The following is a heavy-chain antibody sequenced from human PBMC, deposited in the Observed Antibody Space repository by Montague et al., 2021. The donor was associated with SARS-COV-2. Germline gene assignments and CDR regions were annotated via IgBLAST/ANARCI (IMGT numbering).Heavy chain of an antibody. V-gene: IGHV6-1*01. D-gene: IGHD3-10*01. CDR2: TYYRSKWYN. J-gene: IGHJ5*02. CDR1: GDSVSSNSAA. Sequence: CAISGDSVSSNSAAWNWIRQSPSRGLEWLGRTYYRSKWYNDYAVSVKSRITINPDTSKNQFSLQLNSVTPEDTAVYYCARDLGYYGSGSYPEGFDPWGQGTLVTVSS. CDR3: ARDLGYYGSGSYPEGFDP.